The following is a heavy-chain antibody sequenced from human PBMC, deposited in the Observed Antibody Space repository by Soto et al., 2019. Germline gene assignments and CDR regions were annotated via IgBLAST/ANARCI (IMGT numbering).Heavy chain of an antibody. J-gene: IGHJ4*02. D-gene: IGHD2-8*01. CDR3: TVDTYGPDY. CDR1: GFTFSGSA. Sequence: QVQLVQSGPEVRKPGDSVTVSCKTSGFTFSGSAVLWVRQIRGQGLEWIGWIVVGSGKAKYAPKFQQRVTISRDKSTNTAYLEVNSLRHGDTAIYYCTVDTYGPDYWGQGTLVTVSS. CDR2: IVVGSGKA. V-gene: IGHV1-58*01.